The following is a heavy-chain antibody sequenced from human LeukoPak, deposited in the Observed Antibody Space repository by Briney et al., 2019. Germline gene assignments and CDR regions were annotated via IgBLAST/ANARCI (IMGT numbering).Heavy chain of an antibody. Sequence: SVKVSCKASGGTFSSYAISWVRQAPGQGLEWMGGIIPIFGTANYAQKFQGRVTITADESTSTAYMEPSSLRSEDTAVYYCARCYYGSGSYYMYYFDYWGQGTLVTVSS. CDR1: GGTFSSYA. V-gene: IGHV1-69*01. D-gene: IGHD3-10*01. CDR2: IIPIFGTA. CDR3: ARCYYGSGSYYMYYFDY. J-gene: IGHJ4*02.